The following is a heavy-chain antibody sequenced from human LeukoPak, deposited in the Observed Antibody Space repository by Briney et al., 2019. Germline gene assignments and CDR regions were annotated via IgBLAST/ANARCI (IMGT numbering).Heavy chain of an antibody. CDR1: GGSFSGYY. D-gene: IGHD1-26*01. CDR2: INHSGST. CDR3: ARGLPGYAFDI. J-gene: IGHJ3*02. Sequence: SETLSLTCAVYGGSFSGYYWSWIRQPPGKGLEWIGEINHSGSTNYNPSLKSRVTISVDTSKNQFSLKLSSVTAADTAVYYCARGLPGYAFDIWGQGTMVTVSS. V-gene: IGHV4-34*01.